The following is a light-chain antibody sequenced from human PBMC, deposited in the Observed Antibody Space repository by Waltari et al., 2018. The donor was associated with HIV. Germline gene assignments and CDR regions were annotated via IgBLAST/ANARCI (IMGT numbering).Light chain of an antibody. CDR2: DDD. CDR3: GTWDTTLSAVV. CDR1: RSNIGNNY. Sequence: QSVLTQPPSVSAAPGETVIISCSGSRSNIGNNYVSCYQQLPGTAPKLFIYDDDLRHSGIPDRFSGSRSGTSATLGITGLQTGDEADYYCGTWDTTLSAVVFGGGTKLTVL. V-gene: IGLV1-51*01. J-gene: IGLJ2*01.